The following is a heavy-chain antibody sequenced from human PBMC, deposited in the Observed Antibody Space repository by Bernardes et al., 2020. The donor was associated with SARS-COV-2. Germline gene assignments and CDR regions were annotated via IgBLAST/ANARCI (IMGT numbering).Heavy chain of an antibody. V-gene: IGHV3-33*01. J-gene: IGHJ6*02. CDR1: GFTFSSYG. CDR3: AREGVVPADEDYYYYGMDV. CDR2: IWYDGSNK. Sequence: GGSLRLSCAASGFTFSSYGMHWVRQAPGKGLEWVAVIWYDGSNKYYADSVKGRFTISRDNSKNTLYLQMNSLRAEDTAVYYCAREGVVPADEDYYYYGMDVWGQGTTVTVSS. D-gene: IGHD2-2*01.